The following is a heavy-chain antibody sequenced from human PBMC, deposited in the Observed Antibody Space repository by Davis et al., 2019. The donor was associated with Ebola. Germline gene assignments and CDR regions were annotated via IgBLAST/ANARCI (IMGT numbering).Heavy chain of an antibody. D-gene: IGHD1-26*01. CDR2: IYYSGST. V-gene: IGHV4-59*01. CDR3: ARGGVGATTVWFDP. CDR1: GGSISSYY. Sequence: PSETLSLTCAVSGGSISSYYWSWIRQPPGKGLEWIGYIYYSGSTNYNPSLKSRVTISVDTSKNQFSLKLSSVTAADTAVYYCARGGVGATTVWFDPWGQGTLVTVSS. J-gene: IGHJ5*02.